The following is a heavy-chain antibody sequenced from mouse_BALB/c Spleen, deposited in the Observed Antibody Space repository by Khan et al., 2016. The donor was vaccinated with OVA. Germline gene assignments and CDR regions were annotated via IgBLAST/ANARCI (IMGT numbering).Heavy chain of an antibody. CDR2: IYPSDSYT. CDR3: SREVGTMAY. CDR1: GYTFTNYW. Sequence: QVQLQQPGAELVRPGTSVKLSCKASGYTFTNYWINWVRQRPGHGLEWIGNIYPSDSYTNYNQNFKDKATLTVDKSSRTAYMQLSSPTSEDSAVYYCSREVGTMAYWGHGTLVTVSA. D-gene: IGHD1-1*02. V-gene: IGHV1-69*02. J-gene: IGHJ3*01.